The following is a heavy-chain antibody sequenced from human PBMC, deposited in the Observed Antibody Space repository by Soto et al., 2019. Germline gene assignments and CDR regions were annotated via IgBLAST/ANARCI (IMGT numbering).Heavy chain of an antibody. V-gene: IGHV1-69*01. D-gene: IGHD3-10*01. CDR2: IVPVLGTS. Sequence: QGQLQQSGAEARKPGSSVKVSCKASGGSFSSYAISWVRQAPGQGLEWMGGIVPVLGTSHSAQKFQGRVTFSTGDSTTTVYMELGSLRSEDTAVYYCASDSRGGGYYYGMDVWGPGTTVTVSS. CDR1: GGSFSSYA. CDR3: ASDSRGGGYYYGMDV. J-gene: IGHJ6*02.